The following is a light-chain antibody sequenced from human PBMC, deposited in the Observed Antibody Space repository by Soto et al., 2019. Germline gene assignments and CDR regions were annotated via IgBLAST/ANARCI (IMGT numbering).Light chain of an antibody. CDR2: VAS. CDR1: QGIKND. J-gene: IGKJ2*01. CDR3: LQDYNYPYT. Sequence: AIQMTQSPSSLSASVGDRVTITCRASQGIKNDVAWYQQKPGKAPKLLIHVASTLQSGVPSRFSGSGSGTDFTLTISSLQPEAIETSYCLQDYNYPYTFGQGTKVDIK. V-gene: IGKV1-6*01.